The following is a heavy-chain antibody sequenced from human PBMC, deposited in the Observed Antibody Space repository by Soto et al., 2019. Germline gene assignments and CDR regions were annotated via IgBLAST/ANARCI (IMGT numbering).Heavy chain of an antibody. Sequence: PGGSLRLSCAASGFTFSSYAMSWVRQAPGKGLEWVSAISGSGGSTYYADSVKGRFTISRDNSKNTLYLQMNSLRAEDTAVYYCAKGPFSSVWFNPDYWGQGTLVTVSS. CDR2: ISGSGGST. D-gene: IGHD3-9*01. CDR3: AKGPFSSVWFNPDY. CDR1: GFTFSSYA. V-gene: IGHV3-23*01. J-gene: IGHJ4*02.